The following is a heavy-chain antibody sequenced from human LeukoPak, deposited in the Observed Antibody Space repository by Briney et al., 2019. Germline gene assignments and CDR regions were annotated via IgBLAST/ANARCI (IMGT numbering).Heavy chain of an antibody. CDR2: MNPNSGNT. D-gene: IGHD1-26*01. CDR1: GYTFTSYD. J-gene: IGHJ4*02. CDR3: ARQNSGSPSYNFDY. Sequence: GASVKVSCKASGYTFTSYDINWVRQATGQGLEWMGWMNPNSGNTGYAQKFQGRVTMTRNTSISTAYMELSSLRSEDTAVYYCARQNSGSPSYNFDYWGQGTLVTVSS. V-gene: IGHV1-8*01.